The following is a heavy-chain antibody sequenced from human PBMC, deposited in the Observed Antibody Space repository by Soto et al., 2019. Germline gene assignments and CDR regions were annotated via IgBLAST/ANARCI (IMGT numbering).Heavy chain of an antibody. D-gene: IGHD2-21*02. Sequence: QIILKESGPTLVKPTQTLTLTCTFSGFSLSTIGVGVGWIRQPPGKALEWLALIYWDDDKRYSPSLKSRLTVTKDTSKNQVVLTMTNMDPVDTATYYCVQSRCGGDCLQSYSSHSYYGLDVWGQGTTVTVSS. CDR1: GFSLSTIGVG. V-gene: IGHV2-5*02. J-gene: IGHJ6*02. CDR2: IYWDDDK. CDR3: VQSRCGGDCLQSYSSHSYYGLDV.